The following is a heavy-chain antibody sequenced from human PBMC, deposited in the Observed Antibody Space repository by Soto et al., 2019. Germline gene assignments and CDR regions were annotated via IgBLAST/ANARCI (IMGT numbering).Heavy chain of an antibody. CDR3: AREKDGMDV. CDR1: GFTFSNYG. CDR2: IWYDGSNK. V-gene: IGHV3-33*01. Sequence: GGSLRLSCAASGFTFSNYGIHWVRQAPGKGLEWVALIWYDGSNKYYADSVKGRFTISRDNSKNTLYLQMNSLRAEDTAVYYCAREKDGMDVWGQGTTVTVSS. J-gene: IGHJ6*02.